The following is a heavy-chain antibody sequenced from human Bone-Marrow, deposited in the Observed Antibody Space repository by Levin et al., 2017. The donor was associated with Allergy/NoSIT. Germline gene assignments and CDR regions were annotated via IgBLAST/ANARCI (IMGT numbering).Heavy chain of an antibody. CDR2: IRSKAYGATT. D-gene: IGHD2-15*01. CDR3: TRFLVAATHFNFFDY. J-gene: IGHJ4*02. Sequence: RAGGSLRLSCTGSGFTFGDYAMSWFRQAPGKGLEWVGFIRSKAYGATTETAASVEGRFTISRDDSKSVAYLYMNSLKTEDSAVYYCTRFLVAATHFNFFDYWGQGILVTVSS. V-gene: IGHV3-49*03. CDR1: GFTFGDYA.